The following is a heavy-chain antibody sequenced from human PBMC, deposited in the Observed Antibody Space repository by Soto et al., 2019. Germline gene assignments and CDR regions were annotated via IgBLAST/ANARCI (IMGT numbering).Heavy chain of an antibody. CDR1: GYTFTSYG. V-gene: IGHV1-18*01. D-gene: IGHD3-16*02. CDR2: ISAYNGNT. J-gene: IGHJ1*01. CDR3: ARAPEVGQIRKIGGVIVIPSYFQH. Sequence: ASVKVSCKASGYTFTSYGISWVRQAPGQGLEWMGWISAYNGNTNYAQKLQGRVTMTTDTSTSTAYMGLRSLRSDDTAVYYCARAPEVGQIRKIGGVIVIPSYFQHWGQGTLVTVSS.